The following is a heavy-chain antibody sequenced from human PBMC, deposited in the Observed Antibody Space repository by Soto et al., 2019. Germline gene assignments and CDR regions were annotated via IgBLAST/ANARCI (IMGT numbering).Heavy chain of an antibody. V-gene: IGHV3-30-3*01. CDR2: ISYDGSNK. CDR1: GFAFSHYP. Sequence: QVQLVESGGGVVQPGKSLRLSCAASGFAFSHYPVHWVRQAPGKGLEWVAVISYDGSNKYYEDSVKGRLTIFRDNSKNTLYLQMNSLRDEDTAVYYCVREGDCSGGSCSIFDYWGQGTLVTVSS. CDR3: VREGDCSGGSCSIFDY. D-gene: IGHD2-15*01. J-gene: IGHJ4*02.